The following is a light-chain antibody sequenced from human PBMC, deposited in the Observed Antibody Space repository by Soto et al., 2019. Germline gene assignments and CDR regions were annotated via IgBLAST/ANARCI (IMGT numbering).Light chain of an antibody. CDR2: AAS. J-gene: IGKJ4*01. CDR1: QGISSY. Sequence: AIRMTQYPSSLSASTGDRVTITCRASQGISSYLAWYQQKPGKAPKLLIYAASTLQSGVPSRFSGSGSGADFTLTISCLQSEDFATYSCQQYYSYPFPFGGGTKVDIK. V-gene: IGKV1-8*01. CDR3: QQYYSYPFP.